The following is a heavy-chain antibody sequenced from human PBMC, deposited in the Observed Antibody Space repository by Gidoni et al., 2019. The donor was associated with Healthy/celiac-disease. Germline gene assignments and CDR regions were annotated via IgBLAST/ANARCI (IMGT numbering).Heavy chain of an antibody. CDR1: GFTVSSNY. Sequence: EVQLVESGGGLVQPGGSLRLSCAASGFTVSSNYMGWVRQGPGKGLEWVSVIYSGGSTYYADSVKGRFTISRDNSKNTLYLQMNSLRAEDTAVYYCARDFAVTPRGYFDYWGQGTLVTVSS. CDR3: ARDFAVTPRGYFDY. CDR2: IYSGGST. V-gene: IGHV3-66*01. D-gene: IGHD4-4*01. J-gene: IGHJ4*02.